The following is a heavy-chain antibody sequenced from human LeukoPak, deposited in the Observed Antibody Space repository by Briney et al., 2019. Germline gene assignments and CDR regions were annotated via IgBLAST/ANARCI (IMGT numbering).Heavy chain of an antibody. CDR1: GGSISSYY. V-gene: IGHV4-59*01. CDR3: ARDPVFRAYDSSGYYHYYYYTDV. Sequence: SETLSLTCTVSGGSISSYYWSWIRQPPGKGLEWIGYIYYSGSTNYNPSLKSRVTISVDTSKNQFSLKLSSVTAADTAVYYCARDPVFRAYDSSGYYHYYYYTDVWGKGTTVTVSS. CDR2: IYYSGST. D-gene: IGHD3-22*01. J-gene: IGHJ6*03.